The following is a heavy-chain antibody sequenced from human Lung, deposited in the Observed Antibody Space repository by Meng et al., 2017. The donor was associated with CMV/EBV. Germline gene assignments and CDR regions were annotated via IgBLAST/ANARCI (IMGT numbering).Heavy chain of an antibody. Sequence: GAEVKKAGDPGKVACKASGYTVTSYDINCVRQATGQGLEGMGWMSPNSGNTGYAQKFQGRVTMTRNTSISTAYMELSSLRSEDTAVYYCARGYCSGGSCPVFDPWGQGTLVTVSS. CDR2: MSPNSGNT. CDR1: GYTVTSYD. CDR3: ARGYCSGGSCPVFDP. D-gene: IGHD2-15*01. J-gene: IGHJ5*02. V-gene: IGHV1-8*01.